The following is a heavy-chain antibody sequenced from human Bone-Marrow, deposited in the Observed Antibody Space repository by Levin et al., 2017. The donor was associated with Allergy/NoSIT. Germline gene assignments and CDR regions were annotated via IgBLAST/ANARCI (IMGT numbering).Heavy chain of an antibody. CDR2: IYHTGST. CDR3: ARGRSTWNIFDY. D-gene: IGHD6-13*01. J-gene: IGHJ4*02. CDR1: GVSIISGGFP. Sequence: SSETLSLTCAVSGVSIISGGFPWTWIRQPPGTGLEWIGYIYHTGSTYYNPSLKSRVTISLDRSKNQFSLNLNSVTAADTAVYYCARGRSTWNIFDYWGQGSLVTVSS. V-gene: IGHV4-30-2*01.